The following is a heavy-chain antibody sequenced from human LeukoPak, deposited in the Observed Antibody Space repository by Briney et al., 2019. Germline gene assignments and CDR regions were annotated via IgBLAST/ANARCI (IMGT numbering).Heavy chain of an antibody. J-gene: IGHJ6*03. D-gene: IGHD2-8*01. CDR2: IYPDDSDT. V-gene: IGHV5-51*01. CDR1: GYSFTSYW. CDR3: ARHGHCTNGVCYSNYYYMGV. Sequence: GESLKISCKGSGYSFTSYWIGWVRQMPGKGLEWMGIIYPDDSDTRYSPSFEGQVIISVDKSISTAYLQWSSLKASDTATYYCARHGHCTNGVCYSNYYYMGVWGKGTTVTVSS.